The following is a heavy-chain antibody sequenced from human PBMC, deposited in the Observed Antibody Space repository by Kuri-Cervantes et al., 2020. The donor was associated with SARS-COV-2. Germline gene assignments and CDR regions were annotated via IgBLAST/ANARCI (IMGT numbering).Heavy chain of an antibody. CDR1: GFTFSDYY. Sequence: GESLKISCAASGFTFSDYYMSWIRQAPGKGLEWVANIKQDGSEKYYVDSVKGRFTISRDNAKNSLYLQMNSLRAEDTAVYYCTVPAAGGYYYYMDVWGKGTTVTVSS. CDR3: TVPAAGGYYYYMDV. CDR2: IKQDGSEK. J-gene: IGHJ6*03. V-gene: IGHV3-7*01. D-gene: IGHD2-2*01.